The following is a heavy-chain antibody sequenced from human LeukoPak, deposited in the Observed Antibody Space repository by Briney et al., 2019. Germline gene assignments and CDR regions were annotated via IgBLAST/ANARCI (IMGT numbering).Heavy chain of an antibody. CDR2: TYYRSKWYN. CDR3: ARGGYGDYVSLFQH. CDR1: GDSVSSNSAA. J-gene: IGHJ1*01. D-gene: IGHD4-17*01. V-gene: IGHV6-1*01. Sequence: SQTLSLTFAISGDSVSSNSAAWNWLRQSPSRGLEWLGRTYYRSKWYNDYAVSVKSRIIINPDTSKNQFSLQLGSVTPEDTAVYYCARGGYGDYVSLFQHWGQGTLVTVSS.